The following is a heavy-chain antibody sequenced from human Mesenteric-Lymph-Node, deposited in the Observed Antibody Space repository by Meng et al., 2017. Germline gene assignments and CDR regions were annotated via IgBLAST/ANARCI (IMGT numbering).Heavy chain of an antibody. D-gene: IGHD5-18*01. CDR2: INSYGIST. J-gene: IGHJ6*01. Sequence: GESLKIPCAASGFNFSSYWMNWVRQAPGKGLVWVSRINSYGISTSYADSVKGRFTISRDNAKNTLYLHMNSLRFEDTAVYYCAREMDTDSILSYYYYYGMDVWGQGTTVTVSS. CDR1: GFNFSSYW. CDR3: AREMDTDSILSYYYYYGMDV. V-gene: IGHV3-74*01.